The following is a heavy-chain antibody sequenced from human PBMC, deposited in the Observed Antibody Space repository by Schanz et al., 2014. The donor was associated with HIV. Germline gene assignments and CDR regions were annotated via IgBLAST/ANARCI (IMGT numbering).Heavy chain of an antibody. CDR2: ISHDGTNK. V-gene: IGHV3-30-3*01. D-gene: IGHD3-22*01. J-gene: IGHJ4*02. CDR1: GFTFSDYS. Sequence: VQLLESGGGLVQPGGSLRISCVASGFTFSDYSMHWVRQAPGKALEWVAVISHDGTNKFYAGSVKDRFTISRDNANNTLYVQIRSLRNEDTAVYYCVKGERIGYRIEVTGPTFDYWGQGTLVTVSS. CDR3: VKGERIGYRIEVTGPTFDY.